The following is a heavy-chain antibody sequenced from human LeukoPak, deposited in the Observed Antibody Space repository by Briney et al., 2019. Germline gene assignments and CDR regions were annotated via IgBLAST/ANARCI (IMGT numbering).Heavy chain of an antibody. J-gene: IGHJ4*02. V-gene: IGHV3-21*06. CDR2: IGPTGSDR. CDR1: GLTFSTSG. D-gene: IGHD1-14*01. Sequence: GGSLRPSCTASGLTFSTSGFNWVRQAPGKGLEWVASIGPTGSDRYHADSIKGRFTISRDNANNFLYLQMNSLRAEDTAVYYCATETNGRHYDYWGQGTLLTVSS. CDR3: ATETNGRHYDY.